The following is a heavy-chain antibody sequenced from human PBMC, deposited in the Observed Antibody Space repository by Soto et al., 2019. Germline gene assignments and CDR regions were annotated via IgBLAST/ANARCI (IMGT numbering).Heavy chain of an antibody. Sequence: GGSLRLSCAASGFTFSSYSMNWVRQAPGKGLEWVSYISSSSSTIYYADSVKGRFTISRDNAKNSLYLQMNSLRDEDTAVYYCARVHAAAGTPLFSEPTDYYYYGMDVWGQGTTVTVSS. D-gene: IGHD6-13*01. CDR1: GFTFSSYS. V-gene: IGHV3-48*02. CDR3: ARVHAAAGTPLFSEPTDYYYYGMDV. J-gene: IGHJ6*02. CDR2: ISSSSSTI.